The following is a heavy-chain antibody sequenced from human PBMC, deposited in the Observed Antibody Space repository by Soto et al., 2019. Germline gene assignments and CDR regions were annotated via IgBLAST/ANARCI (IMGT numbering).Heavy chain of an antibody. CDR2: ISGSGGST. J-gene: IGHJ6*02. CDR1: GFTFSSYA. D-gene: IGHD4-17*01. V-gene: IGHV3-23*01. Sequence: PGGSLRLSCAASGFTFSSYAMSWVRQAPGKGLEWVSAISGSGGSTYYADSVKGRFTISRDNSKNTLYLQMNSLRAEDTAVYYCAKEGNDYGDYVVGDPKYGMDVWGQGTTVTVSS. CDR3: AKEGNDYGDYVVGDPKYGMDV.